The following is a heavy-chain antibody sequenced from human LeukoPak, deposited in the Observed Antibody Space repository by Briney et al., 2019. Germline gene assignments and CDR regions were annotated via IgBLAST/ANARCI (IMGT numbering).Heavy chain of an antibody. J-gene: IGHJ4*02. D-gene: IGHD6-13*01. V-gene: IGHV3-30*18. CDR3: AKDHDIAAAGYFFDY. Sequence: PGGSLRLSCAASGITFSSYGMHWVRQAPGKGREGGAVISYDGSNKYFADSVKGRFTISRDNSKNTLYLQMNSLRPEDTAVYYCAKDHDIAAAGYFFDYWGQGTLVTVSS. CDR1: GITFSSYG. CDR2: ISYDGSNK.